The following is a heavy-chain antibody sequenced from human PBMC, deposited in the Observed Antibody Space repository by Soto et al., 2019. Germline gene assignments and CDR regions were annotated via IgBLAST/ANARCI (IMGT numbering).Heavy chain of an antibody. V-gene: IGHV5-51*01. CDR3: ATATYSYGSGSPLFDY. D-gene: IGHD3-10*01. CDR1: GYSFTSYW. J-gene: IGHJ4*02. Sequence: PGESLKISCKGSGYSFTSYWIGWVRQMPGKGLEWMGIIYPGDSDTRYSPSFQGQVTISADKSISTAYLQWSSLKASDTAMYYCATATYSYGSGSPLFDYWGQGTLVTVSS. CDR2: IYPGDSDT.